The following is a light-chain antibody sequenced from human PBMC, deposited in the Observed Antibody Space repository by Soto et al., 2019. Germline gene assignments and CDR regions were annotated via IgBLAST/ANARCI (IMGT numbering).Light chain of an antibody. J-gene: IGKJ2*01. V-gene: IGKV1-39*01. CDR1: KGMETY. Sequence: DIQMTQSPSSLSASWGDRVSITCRTSKGMETYLNWYQHKSGKATNLLSYAASSLQSGVPSRFSGSGSGTDFTLTISSLQTEDFATSYCQQSYSTPYTFGQGNKVEI. CDR2: AAS. CDR3: QQSYSTPYT.